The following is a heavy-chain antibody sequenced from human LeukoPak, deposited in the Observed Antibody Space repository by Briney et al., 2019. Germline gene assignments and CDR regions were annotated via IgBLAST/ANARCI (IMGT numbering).Heavy chain of an antibody. J-gene: IGHJ4*02. CDR2: TYYSGST. Sequence: SETLSLTCTVSGGSISSYYWSWIRQPPGKGLEWIGYTYYSGSTNYNPSLKSRVTISVDTSKNQFSLKLSSVTAADTAVYYCARASWELPGEFDYWGQGTLVTVSS. V-gene: IGHV4-59*01. CDR1: GGSISSYY. CDR3: ARASWELPGEFDY. D-gene: IGHD1-26*01.